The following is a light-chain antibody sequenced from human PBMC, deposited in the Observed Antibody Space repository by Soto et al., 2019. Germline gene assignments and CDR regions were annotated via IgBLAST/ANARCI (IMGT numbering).Light chain of an antibody. CDR3: QQYSGYSLT. J-gene: IGKJ1*01. CDR1: QSINSW. CDR2: KAS. Sequence: DIQMTQSPSTLSASVGDRVTITCRASQSINSWLAWYQQKPGKAPNLLIYKASSLESGVPSRFSGSGSGTEFTLTISSLQPDDFATYYCQQYSGYSLTFGQGTKVEVK. V-gene: IGKV1-5*03.